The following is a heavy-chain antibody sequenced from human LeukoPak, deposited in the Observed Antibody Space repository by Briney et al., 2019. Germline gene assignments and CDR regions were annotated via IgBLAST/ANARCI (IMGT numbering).Heavy chain of an antibody. CDR3: ARGGYGSTWYGLDV. D-gene: IGHD6-13*01. J-gene: IGHJ6*02. CDR1: GYTFTGYY. CDR2: INPNSGGA. V-gene: IGHV1-2*02. Sequence: ASVKVSCKASGYTFTGYYMHWVRQAPGQGLEWMGWINPNSGGADYAQKFQGRVTMTRDTSISTAYMELSRLRSDDTAVYYCARGGYGSTWYGLDVWGQGTTVTVSS.